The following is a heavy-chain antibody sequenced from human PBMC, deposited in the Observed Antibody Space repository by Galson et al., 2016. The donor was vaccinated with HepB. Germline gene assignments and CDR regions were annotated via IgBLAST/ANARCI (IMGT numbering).Heavy chain of an antibody. CDR2: VYHTGIT. J-gene: IGHJ4*02. D-gene: IGHD3-10*01. V-gene: IGHV4-4*02. CDR1: GGSISSSTW. Sequence: SETLSLTCAVSGGSISSSTWWSWVRQSPGKGLEWIGEVYHTGITTYNPSLKSRVTIFVDKSNKQFSLKLRSVTAADTAVYYCARLSGRNPWYFDYWGQGTQVTVSS. CDR3: ARLSGRNPWYFDY.